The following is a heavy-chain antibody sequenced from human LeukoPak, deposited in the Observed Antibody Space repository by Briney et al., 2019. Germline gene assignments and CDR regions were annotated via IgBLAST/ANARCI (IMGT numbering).Heavy chain of an antibody. Sequence: GGSLRLSCAASGFSFSSYAMHWVRQAPGKGLEWVAVVSYDGSNKDSADSVKGRFIISRDNTNNTLYLQMNRLRPDDTAVYYCARDTAGYSSKFDYWGQGTLVTVSS. CDR1: GFSFSSYA. CDR3: ARDTAGYSSKFDY. J-gene: IGHJ4*02. D-gene: IGHD6-13*01. V-gene: IGHV3-30-3*01. CDR2: VSYDGSNK.